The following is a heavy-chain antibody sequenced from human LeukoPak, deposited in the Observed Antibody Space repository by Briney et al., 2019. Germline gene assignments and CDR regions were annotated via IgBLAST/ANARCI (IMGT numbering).Heavy chain of an antibody. J-gene: IGHJ4*02. Sequence: GGSLRLSCAASGFTFSSYGMHWVRQAPGKGLEWVAVISYDGSNKYYADSVKGRFTISRDNSKNTLYLQMNSLRAEDTAVYYCAKAYWNSSSWNFDYWGQGTLVTVSS. D-gene: IGHD6-13*01. CDR3: AKAYWNSSSWNFDY. CDR1: GFTFSSYG. CDR2: ISYDGSNK. V-gene: IGHV3-30*18.